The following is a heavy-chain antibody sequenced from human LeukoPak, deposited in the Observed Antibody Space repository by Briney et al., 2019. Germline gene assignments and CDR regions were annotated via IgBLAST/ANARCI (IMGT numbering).Heavy chain of an antibody. Sequence: GGSPRLSCAASGFTFSTYAMSWVRQAPGRGLEWVSDINGSGGSTYYADSVKGRFTISRDNSKNTLYLQMNSLRAEDTAIYYCAKNRGAPLWGQGTLVTVSS. CDR2: INGSGGST. V-gene: IGHV3-23*01. D-gene: IGHD2/OR15-2a*01. J-gene: IGHJ4*02. CDR1: GFTFSTYA. CDR3: AKNRGAPL.